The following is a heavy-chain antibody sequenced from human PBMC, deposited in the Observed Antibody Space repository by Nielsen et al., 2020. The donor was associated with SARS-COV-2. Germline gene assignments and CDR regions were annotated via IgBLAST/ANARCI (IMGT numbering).Heavy chain of an antibody. CDR1: GFTFSSYA. CDR3: ARDLRCSSTSCYYDY. Sequence: GESLKISCAASGFTFSSYAMSWVRQAPGKGLEWVSAISGSGGSTYYADSVKGRFTISRDNAKNSLYLQMNSLRAEDTAVYYCARDLRCSSTSCYYDYWGQGTLVTVSS. CDR2: ISGSGGST. J-gene: IGHJ4*02. D-gene: IGHD2-2*01. V-gene: IGHV3-23*01.